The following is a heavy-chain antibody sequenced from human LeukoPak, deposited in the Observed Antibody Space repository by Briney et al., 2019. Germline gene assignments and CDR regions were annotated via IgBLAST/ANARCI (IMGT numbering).Heavy chain of an antibody. D-gene: IGHD2-15*01. CDR3: ARGASVAASPGDY. Sequence: GASVKVSCKASGYTFTSYAIYWVRQAPGQRLEWMGWINAGNGNTKYSQEFQGRVNITRDTFATTAYMELSSLGSEDMAVYYCARGASVAASPGDYWGQGTLVTVSS. V-gene: IGHV1-3*03. J-gene: IGHJ4*02. CDR2: INAGNGNT. CDR1: GYTFTSYA.